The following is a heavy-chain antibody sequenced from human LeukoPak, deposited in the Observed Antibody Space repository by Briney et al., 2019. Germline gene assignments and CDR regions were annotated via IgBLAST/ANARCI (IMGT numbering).Heavy chain of an antibody. CDR3: AKSTKGRWVVPAAEYFQH. Sequence: GGSLRLSCAASGFTFSSYGMSWVRQAPGKGLEWVSAISGSGGSTYYADSVKGRFTISRDNSKNTLYLQMNSLRAEDTAVYYCAKSTKGRWVVPAAEYFQHWGQGTLVTVSS. J-gene: IGHJ1*01. V-gene: IGHV3-23*01. CDR1: GFTFSSYG. D-gene: IGHD6-19*01. CDR2: ISGSGGST.